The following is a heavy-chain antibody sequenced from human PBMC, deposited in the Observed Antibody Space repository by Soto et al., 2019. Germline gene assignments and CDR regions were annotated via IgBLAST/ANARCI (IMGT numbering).Heavy chain of an antibody. CDR3: ARQGGYSYGPSSAVG. CDR2: ISSSHTSK. J-gene: IGHJ3*01. D-gene: IGHD5-18*01. Sequence: MRLSCEASGFTFSAYTFNWVRQAPGKGLEWVSSISSSHTSKYYADSLQGRFTISRDNARNSLYLQMNSLRAEDTAVYYCARQGGYSYGPSSAVGWGQGTMVTVSS. V-gene: IGHV3-21*01. CDR1: GFTFSAYT.